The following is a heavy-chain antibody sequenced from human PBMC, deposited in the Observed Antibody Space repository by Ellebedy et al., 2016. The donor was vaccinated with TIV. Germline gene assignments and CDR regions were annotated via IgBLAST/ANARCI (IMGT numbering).Heavy chain of an antibody. CDR3: TRVGSSWSPQTNYHGMDV. J-gene: IGHJ6*02. Sequence: GGSLRLXXTASGFSFRDHAMSWFRQVPGKGLAWVSFIRGKAYGETTEYAASVRGRFTISRDDSTSIAYLQMNTLKTEDTGIYYCTRVGSSWSPQTNYHGMDVWGQGTTVTVSS. CDR2: IRGKAYGETT. D-gene: IGHD6-13*01. CDR1: GFSFRDHA. V-gene: IGHV3-49*03.